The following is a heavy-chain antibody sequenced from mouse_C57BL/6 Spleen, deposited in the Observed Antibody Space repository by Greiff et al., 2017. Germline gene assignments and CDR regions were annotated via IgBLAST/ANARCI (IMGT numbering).Heavy chain of an antibody. D-gene: IGHD2-4*01. CDR3: ARSPGIYYDSLCAMDY. CDR2: INPSSGYT. V-gene: IGHV1-7*01. J-gene: IGHJ4*01. Sequence: VQLQQSGAELAKPGASVKLSCKASGSTFTSYWMHWVNQRPGQGLEWIAYINPSSGYTKYNQNFKDRATLPAGKSSSTAYMQMSILTYEDSAVYYCARSPGIYYDSLCAMDYWGQGTSVTVSS. CDR1: GSTFTSYW.